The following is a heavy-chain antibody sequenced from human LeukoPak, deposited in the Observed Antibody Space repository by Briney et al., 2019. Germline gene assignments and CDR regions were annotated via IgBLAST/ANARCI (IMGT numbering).Heavy chain of an antibody. D-gene: IGHD4-23*01. V-gene: IGHV4-28*01. J-gene: IGHJ2*01. Sequence: SETLSLTCAVSGYSISSRNWWGWIRQPPGKGLEWIGYIYYSGKTYYSPSLKSRVTMSLDTSQNQFSLKLSSVTAVDTAVYFCARYGGDSDWYFDLWGRGTLVTVPS. CDR3: ARYGGDSDWYFDL. CDR2: IYYSGKT. CDR1: GYSISSRNW.